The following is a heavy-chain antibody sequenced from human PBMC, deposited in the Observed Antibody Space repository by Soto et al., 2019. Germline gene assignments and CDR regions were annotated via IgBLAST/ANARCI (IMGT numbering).Heavy chain of an antibody. Sequence: QVQLVESGGGVVQPGRSLRLSCTASGSGFSALAMHWIRQPPGKGLEWVAVVFNDESSISYADSVKGRFTISRDNSKNTLYLLMNSLRVEDTAVYYCAKDAPGGGWLSDSWGQGARVTVSS. CDR2: VFNDESSI. CDR3: AKDAPGGGWLSDS. CDR1: GSGFSALA. V-gene: IGHV3-30-3*02. D-gene: IGHD2-21*01. J-gene: IGHJ4*02.